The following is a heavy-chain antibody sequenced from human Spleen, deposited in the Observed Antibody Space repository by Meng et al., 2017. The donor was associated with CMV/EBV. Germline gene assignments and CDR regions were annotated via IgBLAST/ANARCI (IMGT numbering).Heavy chain of an antibody. CDR2: IGRSDTMI. D-gene: IGHD3-16*01. Sequence: SCAASGFTFSDYHLTWIRQAPGKGLEWVSYIGRSDTMIYYADSVKGRFTISRDNAKNSLYLQMNSLRAEDTAVYYCARDAWGDEAFDIWGQGTMVTVSS. V-gene: IGHV3-11*01. CDR1: GFTFSDYH. J-gene: IGHJ3*02. CDR3: ARDAWGDEAFDI.